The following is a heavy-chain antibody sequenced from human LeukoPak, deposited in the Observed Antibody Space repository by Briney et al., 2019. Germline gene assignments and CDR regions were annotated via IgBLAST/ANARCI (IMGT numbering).Heavy chain of an antibody. CDR3: AREGTRLLWFGEPGNAFDI. J-gene: IGHJ3*02. CDR1: GYTFTGYY. V-gene: IGHV1-2*02. CDR2: INPNSGGT. D-gene: IGHD3-10*01. Sequence: ASVKVSCKASGYTFTGYYMHWVRQAPGQGLEWVGWINPNSGGTNYAQKFQGRVTMTRDTSISTAYMELSRLRSDDTAVYYCAREGTRLLWFGEPGNAFDIWGQGTMVTVSS.